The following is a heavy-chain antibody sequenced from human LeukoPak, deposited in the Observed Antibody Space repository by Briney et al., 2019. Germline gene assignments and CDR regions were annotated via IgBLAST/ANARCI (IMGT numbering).Heavy chain of an antibody. V-gene: IGHV4-30-2*06. CDR3: ARSYCSGGSCGRFDP. D-gene: IGHD2-15*01. CDR2: IYRSGST. Sequence: SETLSLTCAVSGASISSGGYSWSWIRQSPVKGLEWIGYIYRSGSTYYNSSLKSRVTISVDNSKNQFSLNLSAMTAADTAVYYCARSYCSGGSCGRFDPWGRGTLVTVSS. CDR1: GASISSGGYS. J-gene: IGHJ5*02.